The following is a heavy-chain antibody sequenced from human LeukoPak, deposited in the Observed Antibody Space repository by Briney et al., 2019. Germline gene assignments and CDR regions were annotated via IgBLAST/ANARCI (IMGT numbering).Heavy chain of an antibody. CDR2: ILYSGTT. J-gene: IGHJ4*02. V-gene: IGHV4-31*03. CDR3: VRAGNWHYIH. Sequence: SETLSLTCSVSGDSISSGGYYWSWIRQHLGKGLEWIGYILYSGTTYHNPSLGSRIAMSVDPSKNQFSLKFKSVTAADTSVYYCVRAGNWHYIHWGQGMLVTVSS. D-gene: IGHD1-7*01. CDR1: GDSISSGGYY.